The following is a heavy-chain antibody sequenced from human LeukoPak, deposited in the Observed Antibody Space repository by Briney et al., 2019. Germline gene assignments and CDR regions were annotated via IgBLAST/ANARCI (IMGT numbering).Heavy chain of an antibody. J-gene: IGHJ2*01. Sequence: GGSLRLSCAVSGFTFGSYGMHWVRQAPGKGLEWVAVISYDGSNKYYADSVKGRFTISRDNSKNTLYLQMNSLRAEDTAVYYCAKGPLGSYYVGSGNWYFDLWGRGTLVTVSS. CDR1: GFTFGSYG. D-gene: IGHD1-26*01. CDR3: AKGPLGSYYVGSGNWYFDL. V-gene: IGHV3-30*18. CDR2: ISYDGSNK.